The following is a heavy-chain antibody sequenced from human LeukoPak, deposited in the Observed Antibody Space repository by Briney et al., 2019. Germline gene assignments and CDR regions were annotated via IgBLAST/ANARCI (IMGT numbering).Heavy chain of an antibody. CDR3: ARAPPYCGSTSCYTFYFDY. Sequence: SETLSLTCTVSGGSISSSSYYWGWIRQPPGKGLEWIGSIYYSGSTYYNPSLKSRVTISVDTSKNQFSLKLSSVTAADTAVYYCARAPPYCGSTSCYTFYFDYWGQGTLVAVSS. D-gene: IGHD2-2*02. V-gene: IGHV4-39*07. CDR2: IYYSGST. J-gene: IGHJ4*02. CDR1: GGSISSSSYY.